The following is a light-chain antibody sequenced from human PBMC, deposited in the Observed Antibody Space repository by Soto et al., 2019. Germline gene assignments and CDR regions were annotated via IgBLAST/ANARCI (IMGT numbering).Light chain of an antibody. V-gene: IGLV2-11*01. CDR1: SSDVGGYNY. CDR2: DVT. J-gene: IGLJ1*01. CDR3: CSYAGRHLV. Sequence: QSVLTQPRSVSGSPGQSVTISCTGTSSDVGGYNYVSWYQQHPGKAPKLMIYDVTKRPSGVPDRFSGSKSGNTASLTISGLQPEDEADYYCCSYAGRHLVFGTGTKVTVL.